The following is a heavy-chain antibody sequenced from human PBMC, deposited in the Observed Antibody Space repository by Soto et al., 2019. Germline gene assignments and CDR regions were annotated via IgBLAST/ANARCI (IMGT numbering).Heavy chain of an antibody. CDR3: ARASWYRGYFDC. V-gene: IGHV3-33*01. CDR2: IWYDGSNK. D-gene: IGHD6-13*01. J-gene: IGHJ4*02. CDR1: GFTFSSYG. Sequence: QVQLVESGGGVVQPGRSLRLSCAASGFTFSSYGMHWVRQAPGKGLEWVAVIWYDGSNKYYADSVKGRFTISRDNSKNTLYLQMNSLRAEDTAVYYCARASWYRGYFDCWGQGTLVTVSS.